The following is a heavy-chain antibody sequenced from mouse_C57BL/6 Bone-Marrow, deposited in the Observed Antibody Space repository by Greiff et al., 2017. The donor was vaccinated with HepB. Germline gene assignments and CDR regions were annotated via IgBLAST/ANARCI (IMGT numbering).Heavy chain of an antibody. J-gene: IGHJ4*01. CDR2: IDPSDSYT. V-gene: IGHV1-69*01. Sequence: QVQLQQSGAELVMPGASVKLSCKASGYTFTSYWMHWVKQRPGQGLEWIGEIDPSDSYTNYNQKFKGKSTLTVDKSSSTAYMQLSSLTSEDSAVYYCARSVITTVVATDYAMDYWGQGTSVTVSS. D-gene: IGHD1-1*01. CDR1: GYTFTSYW. CDR3: ARSVITTVVATDYAMDY.